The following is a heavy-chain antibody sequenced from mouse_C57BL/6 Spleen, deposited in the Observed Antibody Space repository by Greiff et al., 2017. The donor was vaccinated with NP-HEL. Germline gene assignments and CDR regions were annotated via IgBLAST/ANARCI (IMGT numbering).Heavy chain of an antibody. CDR2: IYPGDGDT. V-gene: IGHV1-82*01. Sequence: VQLQQSGPELVKPGASVKISCKASGYAFSSSWMNWVKQRPGKGLEWIGRIYPGDGDTNYNGKFKGKATLTADKSSSTAYMQLSSLTSEDSAVYFCARRERYAMDYWGQGTSVTVSS. J-gene: IGHJ4*01. CDR1: GYAFSSSW. CDR3: ARRERYAMDY.